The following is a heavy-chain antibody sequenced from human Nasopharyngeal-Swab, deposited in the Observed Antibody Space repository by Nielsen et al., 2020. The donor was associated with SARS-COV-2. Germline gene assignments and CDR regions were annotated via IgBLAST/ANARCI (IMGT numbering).Heavy chain of an antibody. D-gene: IGHD5-12*01. CDR3: VRPEGVATSFKYYFQYGMDV. CDR2: IFPGDLGT. CDR1: GYRFTDHW. Sequence: GESLKISCETSGYRFTDHWVAWVRQMPGKGLDWVGTIFPGDLGTRYSPSLQGHVSISVDQSMSTACLHWNSLKASDTAMYYCVRPEGVATSFKYYFQYGMDVWGQGTMVTVPS. J-gene: IGHJ6*02. V-gene: IGHV5-51*01.